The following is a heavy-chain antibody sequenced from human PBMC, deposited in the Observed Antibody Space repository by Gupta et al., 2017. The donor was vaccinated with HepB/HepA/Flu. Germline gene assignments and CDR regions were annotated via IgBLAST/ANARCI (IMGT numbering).Heavy chain of an antibody. Sequence: QVHLQQWGAGLLKPSETLSLTCGVYGGPFGTYYWSWLRQSPGKGLEWIGEINESEGTLYNPSLKSRVTISSDTSKNHFSLKLTSVTAADSGVYYCARGIEWQGGQFDPWGQGTLVTVSS. CDR3: ARGIEWQGGQFDP. V-gene: IGHV4-34*01. J-gene: IGHJ5*02. CDR2: INESEGT. D-gene: IGHD2-8*01. CDR1: GGPFGTYY.